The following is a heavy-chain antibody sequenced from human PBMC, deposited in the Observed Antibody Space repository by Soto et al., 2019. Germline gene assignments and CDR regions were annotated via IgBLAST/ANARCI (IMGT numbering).Heavy chain of an antibody. CDR3: ARVSSGYNHRRPDYYYYGVDV. CDR2: TYYRSKWYN. Sequence: PSQTLSLTCAISGDSVSSNTAAWNWIRQSPSRGLEWLGRTYYRSKWYNDYAGYVKSRITINPDTSKNHFSLQLNSVTPEDTAVYFCARVSSGYNHRRPDYYYYGVDVWGQGTTVTVSS. CDR1: GDSVSSNTAA. J-gene: IGHJ6*02. D-gene: IGHD5-18*01. V-gene: IGHV6-1*01.